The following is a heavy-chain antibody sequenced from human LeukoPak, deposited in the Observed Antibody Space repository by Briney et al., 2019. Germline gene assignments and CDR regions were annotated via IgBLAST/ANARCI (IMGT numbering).Heavy chain of an antibody. CDR2: IWYGGSNK. V-gene: IGHV3-33*01. D-gene: IGHD2-8*02. CDR3: ARDRGRGVLSLDY. CDR1: GFTFSSYG. Sequence: PGGSLRLTCAASGFTFSSYGMRWVRQAPGKGLEWVAVIWYGGSNKYYADSVKGRFTISSDNSNKKSYLQMNSPTADAAAVYFCARDRGRGVLSLDYLGQGALVTVSS. J-gene: IGHJ4*02.